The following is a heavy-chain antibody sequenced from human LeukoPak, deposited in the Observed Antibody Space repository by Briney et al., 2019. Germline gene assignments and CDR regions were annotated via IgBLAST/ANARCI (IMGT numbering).Heavy chain of an antibody. D-gene: IGHD2-2*01. V-gene: IGHV3-30*19. CDR2: ISFDGSEK. J-gene: IGHJ4*02. Sequence: TGGSLRLSCVTSGFTFSSYGMHWVRQAPGKGLQWVAVISFDGSEKYYADSVKGRFTVSTDYSRNTLYLEMNSLRADDTAVYYCARSQLQYCSTTSCYVFDSWGQGTLVTVSS. CDR3: ARSQLQYCSTTSCYVFDS. CDR1: GFTFSSYG.